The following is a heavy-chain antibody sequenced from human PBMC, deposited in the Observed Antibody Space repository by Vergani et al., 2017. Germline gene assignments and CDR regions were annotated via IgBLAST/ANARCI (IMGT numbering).Heavy chain of an antibody. J-gene: IGHJ5*02. CDR2: IYYSGST. Sequence: QLQLQESGPGLVKPSETLSLTCTVSGGSISSSSYYWGWIRQPPGKGLEWIGSIYYSGSTYYNPSLKSRVTISVDTSKNQFSLKLSSVTAADTAVYYCARGKTPQAGWLRWIFWFDPWGQGTLVTVSS. CDR3: ARGKTPQAGWLRWIFWFDP. V-gene: IGHV4-39*07. D-gene: IGHD5-12*01. CDR1: GGSISSSSYY.